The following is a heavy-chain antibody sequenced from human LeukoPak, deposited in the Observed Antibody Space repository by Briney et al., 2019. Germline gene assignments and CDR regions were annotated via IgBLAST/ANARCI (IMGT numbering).Heavy chain of an antibody. V-gene: IGHV4-39*07. J-gene: IGHJ4*02. CDR1: GFTFSNYY. D-gene: IGHD3-22*01. Sequence: GSLRLSCAASGFTFSNYYMNWIRQSPGKGLEWIGSIFYSGSTYYNPSLKSRVTISVDTSKNQFSLKLSSVTAADTAVYYCARENSGYYRSLKGTDYWGQGTLVTVSS. CDR3: ARENSGYYRSLKGTDY. CDR2: IFYSGST.